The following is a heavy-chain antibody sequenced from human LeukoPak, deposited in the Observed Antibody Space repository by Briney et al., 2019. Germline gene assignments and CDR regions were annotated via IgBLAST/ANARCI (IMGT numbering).Heavy chain of an antibody. Sequence: PGGSLRLSCAASGFTFDEYAMHWVRQAPGKGLEWVSGISYSSGSIGYVDSVKGRFTISRDNAKNSLYLQMNSLRAEDTAVYYCAVQRGYSYGYLDYWGQGTLVTVSS. V-gene: IGHV3-9*01. CDR2: ISYSSGSI. CDR3: AVQRGYSYGYLDY. D-gene: IGHD5-18*01. J-gene: IGHJ4*02. CDR1: GFTFDEYA.